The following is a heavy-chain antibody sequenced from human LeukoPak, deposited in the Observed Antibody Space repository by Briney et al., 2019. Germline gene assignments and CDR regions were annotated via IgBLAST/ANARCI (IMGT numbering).Heavy chain of an antibody. J-gene: IGHJ2*01. CDR1: GDCVSRNSAA. D-gene: IGHD1-26*01. CDR2: TYYRSKWYN. V-gene: IGHV6-1*01. Sequence: SQTLSHTCAMSGDCVSRNSAAWSWIRQSPSRGLEWLGRTYYRSKWYNDYAVSVKSRITINPDTSKNQISLQLNSVPPGDTAVYYCARDMSGDVDLDLWGRGSLVTVSS. CDR3: ARDMSGDVDLDL.